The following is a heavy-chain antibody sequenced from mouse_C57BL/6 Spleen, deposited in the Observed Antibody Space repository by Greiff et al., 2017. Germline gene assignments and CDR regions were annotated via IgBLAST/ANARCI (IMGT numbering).Heavy chain of an antibody. CDR2: IDPSDSYT. V-gene: IGHV1-69*01. CDR1: GYTFTSYW. J-gene: IGHJ2*01. D-gene: IGHD2-1*01. CDR3: ARSYGKNYFDY. Sequence: QVQLQQSGAELVMPGASVKLSCKASGYTFTSYWMHWVKQRPGQGLEWIGEIDPSDSYTNYNQKFKGKSTLTVDKSSSTAYMQLSSLTSEDSAVYYCARSYGKNYFDYWGQGTTLTVSS.